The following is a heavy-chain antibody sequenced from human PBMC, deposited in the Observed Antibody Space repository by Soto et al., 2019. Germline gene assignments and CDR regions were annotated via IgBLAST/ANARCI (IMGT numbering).Heavy chain of an antibody. CDR2: IYSGGST. Sequence: EVQLVESGGGLVQPGGSLRLSCAASGFAVSSNFMSWFRQAPGKGLEWVSVIYSGGSTYYADSVKGRFTISRDNSENTLYLQMNSLKAEDTAIYYCARATMIGLLSSWGQGTLVTVSS. D-gene: IGHD3-22*01. J-gene: IGHJ5*02. V-gene: IGHV3-66*01. CDR1: GFAVSSNF. CDR3: ARATMIGLLSS.